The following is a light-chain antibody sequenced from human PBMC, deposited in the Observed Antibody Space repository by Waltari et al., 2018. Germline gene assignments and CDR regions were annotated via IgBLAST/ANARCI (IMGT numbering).Light chain of an antibody. J-gene: IGKJ1*01. CDR3: QQSYSTPWT. CDR1: QSISSY. Sequence: DIQMTQSPSSLSASVGDRVTITCRASQSISSYLNWYQQKPGNAPKRLIYVASSLESGVPSRFSGSGSGTDFTLTISSLQPEDFATYYCQQSYSTPWTFGQGTKVEIK. CDR2: VAS. V-gene: IGKV1-39*01.